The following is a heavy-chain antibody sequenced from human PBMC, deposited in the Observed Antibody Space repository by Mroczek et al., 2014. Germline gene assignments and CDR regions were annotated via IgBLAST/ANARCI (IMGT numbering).Heavy chain of an antibody. V-gene: IGHV4-34*01. Sequence: QVQLQQWGAGLLKPSETLSLTCAVYGGSFSGYYWSWIRQPPGKGLEWIGEINHSGSTNYNPSLKSRVTISVDTSKNQFSLKLSSVTAADTAVYYCARALAYSSSSHFDYWGQGTLVTVSS. CDR3: ARALAYSSSSHFDY. CDR1: GGSFSGYY. J-gene: IGHJ4*02. D-gene: IGHD6-6*01. CDR2: INHSGST.